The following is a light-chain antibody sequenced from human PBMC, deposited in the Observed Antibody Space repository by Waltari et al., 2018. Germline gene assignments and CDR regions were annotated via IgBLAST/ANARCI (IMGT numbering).Light chain of an antibody. J-gene: IGKJ1*01. CDR1: QSVGSSN. CDR2: GAS. V-gene: IGKV3-20*01. Sequence: EIVLTQSPGTLSLSPGERATLSCRASQSVGSSNLAWYQQKPGQAPRLPIYGASSRATGIPDRFSGSGSGTDFTLTISRLEPEDFAVYYCQQYGSSPWTFGQGTRVEI. CDR3: QQYGSSPWT.